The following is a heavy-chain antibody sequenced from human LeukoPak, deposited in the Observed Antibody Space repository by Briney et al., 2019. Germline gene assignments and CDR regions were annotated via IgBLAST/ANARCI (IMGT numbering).Heavy chain of an antibody. CDR2: ISGTAYSA. V-gene: IGHV3-23*01. D-gene: IGHD3-9*01. Sequence: PGGSLRLSCAASGFTFSSYAMSWVRQAPGKGLEWVSGISGTAYSAYQADSVKGRFTISRDNSKNTLYLQVNSLRAEDTALYYCAKDLDDILTGYYGFDYWGQGALVTVSS. CDR3: AKDLDDILTGYYGFDY. CDR1: GFTFSSYA. J-gene: IGHJ4*02.